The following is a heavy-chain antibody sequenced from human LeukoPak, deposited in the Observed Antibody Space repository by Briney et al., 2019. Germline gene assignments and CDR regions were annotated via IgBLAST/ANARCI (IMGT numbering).Heavy chain of an antibody. CDR2: FDPEDGET. CDR3: ATGMYYDILTPD. Sequence: ASVKVCCKVSGYTLTELSMHWVRQAPGKGLEWMGGFDPEDGETIYAQKFQGRVTMTEDTSTDTAYMELSSLRSEDTAVYYCATGMYYDILTPDWGQGTLVTVTS. V-gene: IGHV1-24*01. J-gene: IGHJ4*02. D-gene: IGHD3-9*01. CDR1: GYTLTELS.